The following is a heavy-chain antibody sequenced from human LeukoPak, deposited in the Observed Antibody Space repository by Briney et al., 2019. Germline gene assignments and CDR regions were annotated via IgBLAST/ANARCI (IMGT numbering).Heavy chain of an antibody. V-gene: IGHV4-59*01. Sequence: PSETLSLTCTVSGGSIYSYYWSWIRQPPGKGLEGIGYIYNGGSTNYNPSLKSRVTISVDTSKNQVSLKLSSVTAADTAVYYCARFQSSSSWDYYYGLDVWGQGTTVTVSS. CDR1: GGSIYSYY. D-gene: IGHD2-2*01. CDR3: ARFQSSSSWDYYYGLDV. CDR2: IYNGGST. J-gene: IGHJ6*02.